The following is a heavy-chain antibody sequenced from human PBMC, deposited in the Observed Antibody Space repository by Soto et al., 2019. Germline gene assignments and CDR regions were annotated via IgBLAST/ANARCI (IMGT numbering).Heavy chain of an antibody. J-gene: IGHJ4*02. CDR1: GYTFTSYA. CDR3: ARGYLSSKPSLSYFDY. V-gene: IGHV1-3*01. CDR2: INAGNGNT. Sequence: ASVKVSCKASGYTFTSYAMHWVRQAPGQRLEWMGWINAGNGNTKYSQKLQGRVTITRDTSASTAYMELSSLRSEDTAVYYCARGYLSSKPSLSYFDYWGRGALVTVSS. D-gene: IGHD2-2*01.